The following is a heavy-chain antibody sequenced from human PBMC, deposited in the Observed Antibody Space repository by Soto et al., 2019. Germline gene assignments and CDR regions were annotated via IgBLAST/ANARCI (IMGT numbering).Heavy chain of an antibody. CDR3: ARDHYDSSGHDKYYYYGMEV. J-gene: IGHJ6*02. CDR2: IVPIFGTP. CDR1: GGTFNNYA. Sequence: QVQLVQSGAEVKKPGSSVKVSCKASGGTFNNYAISWVRQAPGQGLEWMGGIVPIFGTPKYAQKFQGRVTITADKYTNIAYMELGSLRCEDTAVYFCARDHYDSSGHDKYYYYGMEVWGQGTTVTVSS. V-gene: IGHV1-69*06. D-gene: IGHD3-22*01.